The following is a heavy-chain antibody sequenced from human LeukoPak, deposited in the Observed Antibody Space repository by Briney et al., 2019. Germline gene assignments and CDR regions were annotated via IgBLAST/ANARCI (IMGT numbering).Heavy chain of an antibody. CDR3: ATRGYSSSWHFDY. D-gene: IGHD6-13*01. J-gene: IGHJ4*02. V-gene: IGHV3-30*03. CDR2: ISYDGSNK. CDR1: GFTFSSYG. Sequence: GRPLRLSCAASGFTFSSYGMHWVRQAPGKGLEWVAVISYDGSNKYYADSVKGRFTISRDNSKNTLYLQMNSLRAEDTAVYYCATRGYSSSWHFDYWGQGTLVTVSS.